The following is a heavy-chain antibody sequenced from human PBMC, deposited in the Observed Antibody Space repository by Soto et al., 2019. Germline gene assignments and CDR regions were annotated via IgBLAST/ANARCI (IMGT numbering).Heavy chain of an antibody. D-gene: IGHD3-10*01. CDR1: GGSISSSSYY. CDR2: IYYSGST. J-gene: IGHJ3*02. V-gene: IGHV4-39*01. CDR3: ASWTSRFGEEDFDI. Sequence: SETLSLTCTVSGGSISSSSYYWGWIRQPPGKGLEWIGSIYYSGSTYYNPSLKSRVTISVDTSKNQFSLKLSSVTAADTAVYYCASWTSRFGEEDFDIWGQGTMVTVSS.